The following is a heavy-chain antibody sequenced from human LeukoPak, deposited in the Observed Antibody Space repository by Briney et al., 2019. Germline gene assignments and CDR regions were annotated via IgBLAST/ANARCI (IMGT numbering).Heavy chain of an antibody. D-gene: IGHD2-15*01. CDR2: ISSSSSTI. CDR3: ARRVLGYCSGGSCLFDY. CDR1: WFTLCSHF. J-gene: IGHJ4*02. V-gene: IGHV3-48*01. Sequence: GGSLRLSCSTSWFTLCSHFVKWVPPAPGKGVGGVSYISSSSSTIYYADSVKGRFTISRDNAKNLLYLQMNSLRAEDTAVYYCARRVLGYCSGGSCLFDYWGQGTLVTVSS.